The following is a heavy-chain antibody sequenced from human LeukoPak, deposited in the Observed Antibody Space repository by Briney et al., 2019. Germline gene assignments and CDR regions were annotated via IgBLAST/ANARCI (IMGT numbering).Heavy chain of an antibody. D-gene: IGHD3-9*01. CDR1: GFTFSSYW. CDR3: TRDLMDYDVSTGLHHYYMDV. V-gene: IGHV3-74*01. CDR2: INTDGSSP. Sequence: GGSLRLSCAASGFTFSSYWMHWVRQAPGKGLMWLSRINTDGSSPGYADSVKGRFTISRDNAKNTPYLQVNSLRAEDTAVYYCTRDLMDYDVSTGLHHYYMDVWGQGTTVTVSS. J-gene: IGHJ6*02.